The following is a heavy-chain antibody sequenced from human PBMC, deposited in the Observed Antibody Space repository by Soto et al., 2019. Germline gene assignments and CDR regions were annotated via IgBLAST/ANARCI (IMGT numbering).Heavy chain of an antibody. CDR2: IYYSGST. Sequence: SETLFVTCTVSGVPISSGSYYLRRIRQPPGKGLEWIGYIYYSGSTNYNPSLKSRVTISVDTSKNQFSLKLSSVTAADTAVYYCATNGYSMSYWGQGTLVTVSS. CDR3: ATNGYSMSY. CDR1: GVPISSGSYY. J-gene: IGHJ4*02. V-gene: IGHV4-61*01. D-gene: IGHD6-13*01.